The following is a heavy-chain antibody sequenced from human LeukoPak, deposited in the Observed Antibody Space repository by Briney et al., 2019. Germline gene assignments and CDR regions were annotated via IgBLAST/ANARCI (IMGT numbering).Heavy chain of an antibody. CDR2: IIPIFGTA. CDR3: ARAGGGGFGELSRFDY. Sequence: GASVKVSCKASGGTFSSYAISWVRQAPGQGLEWMGGIIPIFGTANYAQKFQGRVTITADESTSTAYMELSSLRSEDTAVYYCARAGGGGFGELSRFDYWGQGTLVTVSS. J-gene: IGHJ4*02. V-gene: IGHV1-69*13. CDR1: GGTFSSYA. D-gene: IGHD3-10*01.